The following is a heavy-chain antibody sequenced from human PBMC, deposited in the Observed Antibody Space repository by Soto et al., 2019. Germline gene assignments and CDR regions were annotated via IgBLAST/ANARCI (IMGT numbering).Heavy chain of an antibody. V-gene: IGHV1-69*02. D-gene: IGHD4-17*01. CDR1: GGTFSSYT. J-gene: IGHJ6*02. Sequence: QVQLVQSGAEVKKPGSSVKVSCKASGGTFSSYTISWVRQAPGQGLEWMGRIIPILGIANYAQKFQGRVTITADKPTSAAYMELSSLKSEDTAVYYCARLTTALADTSVDGWGQGTTVAVSS. CDR2: IIPILGIA. CDR3: ARLTTALADTSVDG.